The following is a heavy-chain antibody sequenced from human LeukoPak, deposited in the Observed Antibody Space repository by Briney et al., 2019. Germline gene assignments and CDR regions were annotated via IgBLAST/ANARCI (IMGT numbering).Heavy chain of an antibody. J-gene: IGHJ4*02. D-gene: IGHD6-25*01. CDR1: GYSFTSYW. V-gene: IGHV5-51*01. CDR3: ARRPIIAPGSNYFDY. Sequence: ESLKISCKGSGYSFTSYWIGWVRQMPGKGLEWMGIIYPGDSDTRYSPSFQGQDTISADKSISTAYLQWSSLKASDTAMYYCARRPIIAPGSNYFDYWGQGTLVTVSS. CDR2: IYPGDSDT.